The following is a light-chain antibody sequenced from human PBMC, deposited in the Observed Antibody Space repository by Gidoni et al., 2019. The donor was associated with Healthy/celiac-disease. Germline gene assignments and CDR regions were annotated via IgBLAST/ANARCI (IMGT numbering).Light chain of an antibody. J-gene: IGKJ1*01. Sequence: DIQMTQSPSSLSASVGDRVTITCRASQSISRYLNWYQQKPGKAPKLLIYAASSLQSGVPSRFSGSGSGTDFTLTISSLQPEDFATYYCQQSYSTLPFGQGTKVEIK. V-gene: IGKV1-39*01. CDR3: QQSYSTLP. CDR1: QSISRY. CDR2: AAS.